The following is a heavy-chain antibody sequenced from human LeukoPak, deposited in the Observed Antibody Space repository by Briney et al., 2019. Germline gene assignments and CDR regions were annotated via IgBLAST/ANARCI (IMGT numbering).Heavy chain of an antibody. CDR3: AKDRSSWYVFDY. V-gene: IGHV3-23*01. CDR1: GFTFNSYA. Sequence: GGSLRLSCAASGFTFNSYAMSWVRQAPGKGLEWVSIISGGGGSTSYADSVKGRFTISRDNSKNTLYLQMNSLRAEDTAVYYCAKDRSSWYVFDYWGQGTLVTVSS. J-gene: IGHJ4*02. CDR2: ISGGGGST. D-gene: IGHD6-13*01.